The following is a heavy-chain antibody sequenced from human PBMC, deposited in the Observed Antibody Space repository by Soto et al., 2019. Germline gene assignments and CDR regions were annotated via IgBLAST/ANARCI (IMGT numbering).Heavy chain of an antibody. CDR1: GFTFRNYA. J-gene: IGHJ6*02. CDR3: AKRGDIVEVSRTFVGYGMDV. D-gene: IGHD2-2*01. Sequence: EVQLLESGGALVQPGGSLRLSCGASGFTFRNYAMSWVRQAPGKGLEWVSRISGNGGDINYADSVKGRFTISRDNTKNTLYLQMNTLRAEDTAVYYCAKRGDIVEVSRTFVGYGMDVWGQGTTVTVSS. CDR2: ISGNGGDI. V-gene: IGHV3-23*01.